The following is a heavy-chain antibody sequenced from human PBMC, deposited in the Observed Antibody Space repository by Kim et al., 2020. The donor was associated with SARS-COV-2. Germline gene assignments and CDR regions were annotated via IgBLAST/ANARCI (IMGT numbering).Heavy chain of an antibody. J-gene: IGHJ6*02. V-gene: IGHV3-15*01. CDR3: TTREPDRDYGDAGVFGMDV. Sequence: GGSLRLSCAASGFTFSNAWMSWVRQAPGKGLEWVGRIKSKTDGGTTDYAAPVKGRFTISRDDSKNTLYLQMNSLKTEDTAVYYCTTREPDRDYGDAGVFGMDVWGQGTTVTVSS. CDR1: GFTFSNAW. CDR2: IKSKTDGGTT. D-gene: IGHD4-17*01.